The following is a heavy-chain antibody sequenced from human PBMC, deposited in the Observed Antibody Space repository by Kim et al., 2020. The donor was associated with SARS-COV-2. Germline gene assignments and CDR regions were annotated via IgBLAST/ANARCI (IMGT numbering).Heavy chain of an antibody. V-gene: IGHV3-23*01. CDR1: GFTFSSYA. D-gene: IGHD4-17*01. Sequence: GGSLRLSCAASGFTFSSYAMSWVRQAPGKGLEWVSAISGSGGSTYYADSVKGRFTISRDNSKNTLYLQMNSLRAEDTAVYYCAKCDATVVTRSRAADPWGQGTLVTVSS. CDR2: ISGSGGST. CDR3: AKCDATVVTRSRAADP. J-gene: IGHJ5*02.